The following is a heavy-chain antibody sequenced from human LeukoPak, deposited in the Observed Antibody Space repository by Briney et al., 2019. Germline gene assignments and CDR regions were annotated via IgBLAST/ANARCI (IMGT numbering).Heavy chain of an antibody. CDR2: IYPGDSDT. Sequence: GESLKISGKGSGYSFTSSWIGGGGQMPGKGLEWMGIIYPGDSDTRYSPSFQGQVTISADKSIRTAYLQWSSLKASDTAMYYCARLNYGGNSRAGWFHPWGQGTLVTVSS. CDR3: ARLNYGGNSRAGWFHP. V-gene: IGHV5-51*01. D-gene: IGHD4-23*01. CDR1: GYSFTSSW. J-gene: IGHJ5*02.